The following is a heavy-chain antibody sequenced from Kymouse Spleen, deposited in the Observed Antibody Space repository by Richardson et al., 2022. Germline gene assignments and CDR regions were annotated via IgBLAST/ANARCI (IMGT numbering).Heavy chain of an antibody. V-gene: IGHV4-39*01. J-gene: IGHJ6*02. CDR3: ARHGTITMVRGVIYYYYGMDV. CDR2: IYYSGST. CDR1: GGSISSSSYY. D-gene: IGHD3-10*01. Sequence: QLQLQESGPGLVKPSETLSLTCTVSGGSISSSSYYWGWIRQPPGKGLEWIGSIYYSGSTYYNPSLKSRVTISVDTSKNQFSLKLSSVTAADTAVYYCARHGTITMVRGVIYYYYGMDVWGQGTTVTVSS.